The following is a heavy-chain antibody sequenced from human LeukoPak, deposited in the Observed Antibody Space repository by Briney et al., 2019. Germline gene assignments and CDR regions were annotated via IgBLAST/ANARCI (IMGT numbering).Heavy chain of an antibody. CDR2: INAYNGNT. CDR3: ARGVVVVPAGMPDVYAFDI. J-gene: IGHJ3*02. V-gene: IGHV1-18*01. CDR1: GYTFTIYG. Sequence: ASVKVSCKASGYTFTIYGISWVRPAPGQGRERMGWINAYNGNTNYAQKLQGRVTMTTDSSTRKAYMELRSLRYDDTAVYYCARGVVVVPAGMPDVYAFDIWGQGTMVTVSS. D-gene: IGHD2-2*01.